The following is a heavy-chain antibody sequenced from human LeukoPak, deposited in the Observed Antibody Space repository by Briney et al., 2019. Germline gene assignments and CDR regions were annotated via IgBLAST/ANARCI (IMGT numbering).Heavy chain of an antibody. V-gene: IGHV3-48*01. Sequence: GGYLRLSCVGSGFTFSSYNMNWVRQAPGKGLEWVSYISSSGSNIYYADSVRGRFTISRDNARNLLYLQMAGLTAEDTALYYCTRALDSVLDVWGNGTTVTVSS. CDR1: GFTFSSYN. CDR2: ISSSGSNI. CDR3: TRALDSVLDV. J-gene: IGHJ6*04. D-gene: IGHD3/OR15-3a*01.